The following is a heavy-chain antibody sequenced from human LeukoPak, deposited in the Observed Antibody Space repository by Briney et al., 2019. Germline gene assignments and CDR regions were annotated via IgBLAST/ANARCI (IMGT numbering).Heavy chain of an antibody. J-gene: IGHJ6*03. V-gene: IGHV3-23*01. CDR1: GFTFSNYG. Sequence: GGSLRLSCAASGFTFSNYGLSWVRQAPGKGLEWVSGITGSGGSTYYADSVKGRFTISRDNSKNTLYLQMNSLRAEDTAIYYCARDAFSYYYYYMDVWGKGTTVTVSS. CDR3: ARDAFSYYYYYMDV. CDR2: ITGSGGST.